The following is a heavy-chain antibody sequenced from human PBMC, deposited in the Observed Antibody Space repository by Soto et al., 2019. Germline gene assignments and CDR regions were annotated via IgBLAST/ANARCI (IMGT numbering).Heavy chain of an antibody. J-gene: IGHJ4*02. V-gene: IGHV1-46*03. CDR3: AREAYCSGGSCYAFDY. CDR1: GYTFTSYY. D-gene: IGHD2-15*01. Sequence: QVQLVQSGAEVKKPGASVKVSCKASGYTFTSYYMHWVRQAPGQGLEWMGIINPSGGSTSYAQKCQGRVTMTRDTSTSTVYMELSSLRSEDTAVYYCAREAYCSGGSCYAFDYWGQGTLVTVSS. CDR2: INPSGGST.